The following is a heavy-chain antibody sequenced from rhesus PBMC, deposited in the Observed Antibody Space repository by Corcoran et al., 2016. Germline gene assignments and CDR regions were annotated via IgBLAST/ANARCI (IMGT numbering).Heavy chain of an antibody. V-gene: IGHV4-76*01. J-gene: IGHJ4*01. CDR1: GYSISSGYD. D-gene: IGHD6-25*01. Sequence: QVQLQESGPGVVKPSETLSLTCAVSGYSISSGYDWSWIRQPPGKELEWIGYIYGSSGCTNYNPSLKNRVTISKDTSKNQFSLKLGSVTAADTAVYYCARDGGSWKGYFDYWGQGVLVTVSS. CDR3: ARDGGSWKGYFDY. CDR2: IYGSSGCT.